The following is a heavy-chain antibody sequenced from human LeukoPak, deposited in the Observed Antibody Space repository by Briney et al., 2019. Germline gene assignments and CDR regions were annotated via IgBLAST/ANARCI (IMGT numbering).Heavy chain of an antibody. CDR2: ISWNSGSI. CDR1: GFTFDDYA. Sequence: GGSLRLSCAASGFTFDDYAMHWVRQAPGKGLEWVSGISWNSGSIVYADSVKGRFTISRDNAKNSLYLQMNSLRAEDTAVYYCARLFRDVTTFDYWGQGTLVTVSS. J-gene: IGHJ4*02. CDR3: ARLFRDVTTFDY. V-gene: IGHV3-9*01. D-gene: IGHD1-1*01.